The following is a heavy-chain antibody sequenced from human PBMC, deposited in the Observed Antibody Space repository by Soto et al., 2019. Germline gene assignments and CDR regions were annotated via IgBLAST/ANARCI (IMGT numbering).Heavy chain of an antibody. CDR3: ARVTIFGVVGGYMDV. D-gene: IGHD3-3*01. V-gene: IGHV3-23*01. CDR1: GFTFSNSA. Sequence: EVQLLESGGGLIQPGGSLRLSCAASGFTFSNSAMNWVRQAPGKGLEWVSGLTGSGANTYYADSVKGRFTISGDNSKYTLYVQMNRLRAEDMAVYFCARVTIFGVVGGYMDVWGKGTTVIVSS. CDR2: LTGSGANT. J-gene: IGHJ6*03.